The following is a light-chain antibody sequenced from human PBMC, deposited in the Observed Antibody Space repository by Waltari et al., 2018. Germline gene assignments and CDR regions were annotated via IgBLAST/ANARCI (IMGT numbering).Light chain of an antibody. CDR2: GAS. J-gene: IGKJ2*01. Sequence: EIVVTQSPATLSVSPGERATLPCRASQRVGSNLAWYQQKPGQAPRLLTYGASTRATGIPARFSGSGSGTEFTLTISSLQSEDFAVYYCQRYSNWPPEYTFGQGTKLEIK. CDR1: QRVGSN. CDR3: QRYSNWPPEYT. V-gene: IGKV3-15*01.